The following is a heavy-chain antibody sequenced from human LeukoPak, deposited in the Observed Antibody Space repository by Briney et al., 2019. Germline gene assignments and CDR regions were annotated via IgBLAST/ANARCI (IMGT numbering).Heavy chain of an antibody. CDR2: IYTSGST. D-gene: IGHD4-23*01. V-gene: IGHV4-4*07. Sequence: PLETLSLTCTVSGGSISSYYWSWIRQPAGKGLEWIGRIYTSGSTNHNPSLKSRVTIPVDTSKNQFSLKLSSVTAADTAVYYCARHGGGSAYHYYGLDVWGQGTTVTVSS. CDR1: GGSISSYY. J-gene: IGHJ6*02. CDR3: ARHGGGSAYHYYGLDV.